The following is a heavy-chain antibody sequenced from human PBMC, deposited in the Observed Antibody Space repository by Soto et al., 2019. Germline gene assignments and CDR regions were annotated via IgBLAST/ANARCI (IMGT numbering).Heavy chain of an antibody. V-gene: IGHV2-26*01. D-gene: IGHD2-21*01. Sequence: QVTLKESGPVLVKPTETLTLTCTVSGFSLSNARMGVSWIRQPPGKALEWLAHIFSNDETAYSTSLKTRLTISKDTSKSQVVLTMANMAPVDTATYYCARTVARMDLDYWGQGTLVTVSS. J-gene: IGHJ4*02. CDR2: IFSNDET. CDR1: GFSLSNARMG. CDR3: ARTVARMDLDY.